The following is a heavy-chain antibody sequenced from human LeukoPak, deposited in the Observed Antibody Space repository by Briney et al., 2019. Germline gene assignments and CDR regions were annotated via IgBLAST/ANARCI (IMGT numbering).Heavy chain of an antibody. CDR2: INHSGST. D-gene: IGHD1-7*01. Sequence: SETLSLTCTVSGGSISSYYWSWIRQPPGKGLEWIGEINHSGSTNYNPSLKSRVTISVDTSKNQFSLKLSSVTAADTAVYYCARELELRYWGQGTLVTVSS. J-gene: IGHJ4*02. CDR1: GGSISSYY. V-gene: IGHV4-34*01. CDR3: ARELELRY.